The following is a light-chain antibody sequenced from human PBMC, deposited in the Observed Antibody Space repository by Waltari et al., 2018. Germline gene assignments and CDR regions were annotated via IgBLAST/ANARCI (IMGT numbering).Light chain of an antibody. CDR3: QQLNSYPLT. V-gene: IGKV1-9*01. Sequence: IQLTQSPSSLSAPVGDRVTITCRASHGIRRYSASFLAWYQQKPGKAPKLLIYASSILQSGVPSSFSGSGSGTDFTLTISGLQPEDFATYDCQQLNSYPLTFGQGTRLEIK. CDR2: ASS. CDR1: HGIRRYSASF. J-gene: IGKJ5*01.